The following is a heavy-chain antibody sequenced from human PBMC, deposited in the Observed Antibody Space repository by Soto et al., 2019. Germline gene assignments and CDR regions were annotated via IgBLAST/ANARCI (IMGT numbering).Heavy chain of an antibody. J-gene: IGHJ6*02. Sequence: SGGSLRLSCSASGFTFSSYAMHWVRQAPGKGLEYVSAISSNGGSTYYADSVKGRFTISRDNSKNTLYLQMSSLRAEDTAVYYCARDLRALADIVVVPAANYYYYGMDVWGQGTTVTVSS. D-gene: IGHD2-2*01. CDR3: ARDLRALADIVVVPAANYYYYGMDV. V-gene: IGHV3-64D*08. CDR1: GFTFSSYA. CDR2: ISSNGGST.